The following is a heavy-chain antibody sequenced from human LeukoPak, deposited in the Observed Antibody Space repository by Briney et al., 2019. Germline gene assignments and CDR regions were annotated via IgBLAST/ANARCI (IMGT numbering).Heavy chain of an antibody. D-gene: IGHD2-15*01. CDR3: ARGYCSGGSCYPFDY. V-gene: IGHV1-18*01. Sequence: ASVKVSCKASGYTFTSYGISWVRQAPGQGLEWMGWISAYNGNTNYAQKLQGRVTMTTDTSTSTAYMELRSLRSDDTAVYYCARGYCSGGSCYPFDYWGQGTLSPSPQ. CDR2: ISAYNGNT. CDR1: GYTFTSYG. J-gene: IGHJ4*02.